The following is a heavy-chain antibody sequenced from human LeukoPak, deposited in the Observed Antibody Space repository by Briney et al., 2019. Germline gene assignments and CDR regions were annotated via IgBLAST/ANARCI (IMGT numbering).Heavy chain of an antibody. V-gene: IGHV3-23*01. Sequence: GGSLRLSCAASGFTFSSYAMSWVRQAPGKGLEWVSAISGSGGSTYYADSVKGRFTISRDNSKNTLYLQMNSLRAEDAAVYYCAKDHTVTNIIDYWGQGTLVTVSS. J-gene: IGHJ4*02. CDR1: GFTFSSYA. CDR3: AKDHTVTNIIDY. CDR2: ISGSGGST. D-gene: IGHD4-17*01.